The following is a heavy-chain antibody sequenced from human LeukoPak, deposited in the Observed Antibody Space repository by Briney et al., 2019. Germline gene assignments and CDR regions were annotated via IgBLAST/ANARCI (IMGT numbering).Heavy chain of an antibody. CDR3: ARHGDRIAAAGYFDY. D-gene: IGHD6-13*01. Sequence: SETLSLTCTVSGDSIRSHYWSWIRQPPGKGLEWIGYIYFSGYPNYNPSLRSRVTISVDTSKNQFSLKLSSVTAADTAVYYCARHGDRIAAAGYFDYWGQGTLVTVSS. J-gene: IGHJ4*02. V-gene: IGHV4-59*08. CDR1: GDSIRSHY. CDR2: IYFSGYP.